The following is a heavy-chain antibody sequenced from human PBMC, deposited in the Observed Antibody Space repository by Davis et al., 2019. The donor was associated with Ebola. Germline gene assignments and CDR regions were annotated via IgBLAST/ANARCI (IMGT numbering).Heavy chain of an antibody. V-gene: IGHV3-23*01. J-gene: IGHJ4*02. D-gene: IGHD2-21*02. CDR1: GFVFSNYD. CDR3: ARGDRFDY. Sequence: GESLKISCAASGFVFSNYDMSWVRQVPGKGLEWVSTVSGSGGHTHYPDSVKGRFTISRDNSKNTLYLQMNSLRAEDTAVYYCARGDRFDYWGQGTLVTVSS. CDR2: VSGSGGHT.